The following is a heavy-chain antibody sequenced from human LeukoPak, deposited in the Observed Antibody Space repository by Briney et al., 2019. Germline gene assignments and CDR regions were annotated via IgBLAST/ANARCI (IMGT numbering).Heavy chain of an antibody. D-gene: IGHD5-18*01. V-gene: IGHV4-38-2*02. CDR1: GYSISSGYY. Sequence: PSETLSLTCAVSGYSISSGYYWGWIRQPPGKGLEWIGSIYHSGSTYYNPSLKSRVTTSVDTSKNQFSLKLSSVTAADTAVYYCARDDTAMVDYWGQGTLVTVSS. J-gene: IGHJ4*02. CDR2: IYHSGST. CDR3: ARDDTAMVDY.